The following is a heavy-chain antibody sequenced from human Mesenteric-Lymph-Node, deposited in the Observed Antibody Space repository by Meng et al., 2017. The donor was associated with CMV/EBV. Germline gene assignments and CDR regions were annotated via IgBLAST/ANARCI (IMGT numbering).Heavy chain of an antibody. CDR3: ARVGYPTSSVVAGAGTQFDY. CDR2: IWGNIHHSGNT. D-gene: IGHD6-13*01. CDR1: GSSISSDCY. Sequence: SETLSLTCTVSGSSISSDCYWGWIRQPPGKGLEWIGSIWGNIHHSGNTYYNPSLKSRVTMSVDTSKNQFSLRLKSVIAADTAVYYCARVGYPTSSVVAGAGTQFDYWGQGTLVTVSS. V-gene: IGHV4-38-2*02. J-gene: IGHJ4*02.